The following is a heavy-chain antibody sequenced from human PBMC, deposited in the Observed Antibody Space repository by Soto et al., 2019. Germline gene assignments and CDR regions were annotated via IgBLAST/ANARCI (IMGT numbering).Heavy chain of an antibody. CDR1: GFTFSNCA. J-gene: IGHJ5*02. D-gene: IGHD1-26*01. CDR3: AKDKGSGPSWNWFDP. V-gene: IGHV3-23*01. Sequence: PGGSLRLSCAASGFTFSNCAMSWVRQAPGKGLEWVSGISGSGGSTYYADSVRGRFTISRDNSKNTLYLQMTSLRADDTALYYCAKDKGSGPSWNWFDPWGQGTLVTVSS. CDR2: ISGSGGST.